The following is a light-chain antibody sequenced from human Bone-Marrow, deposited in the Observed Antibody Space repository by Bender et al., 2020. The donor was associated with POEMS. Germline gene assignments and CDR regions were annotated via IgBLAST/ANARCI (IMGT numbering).Light chain of an antibody. CDR2: EGS. V-gene: IGLV2-23*01. CDR1: SSDVGSNL. CDR3: CSYTGSSYV. J-gene: IGLJ1*01. Sequence: QSALTQPASVSGSPGQSITISCTGTSSDVGSNLVSWYQQYPGKAPELMIYEGSKRPSGVSNRFSGSKSDNTASLTISGLQAEDEADYYCCSYTGSSYVFGTGTKVTVL.